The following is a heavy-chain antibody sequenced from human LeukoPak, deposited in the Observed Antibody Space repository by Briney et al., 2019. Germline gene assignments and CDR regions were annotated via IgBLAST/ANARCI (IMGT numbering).Heavy chain of an antibody. J-gene: IGHJ4*02. V-gene: IGHV6-1*01. Sequence: SQTLSLTCAISGGSVSSNSAAWNWIRQSPSRGLEWLGRTYYRSKWYNDYAVSVKSRITINPDTSKNQFSLQLNSVTPEDTAVYYCARAPRPDSSGWYKFDYWGQGTLVTVSS. CDR2: TYYRSKWYN. D-gene: IGHD6-19*01. CDR3: ARAPRPDSSGWYKFDY. CDR1: GGSVSSNSAA.